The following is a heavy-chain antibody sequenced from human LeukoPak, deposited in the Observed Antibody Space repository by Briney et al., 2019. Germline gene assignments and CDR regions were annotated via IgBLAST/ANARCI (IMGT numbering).Heavy chain of an antibody. J-gene: IGHJ3*02. D-gene: IGHD6-13*01. CDR1: GFTFDDYG. Sequence: PGGSLRLSCAASGFTFDDYGMSWVRQGPGKGLEWVAVLSYDGSDKYYADSVKSRFTISRDNSRNTLYLQMNSLRTEDTAMYYCARGGSSWDFAFDIWGQGTMVTVSS. V-gene: IGHV3-30*03. CDR2: LSYDGSDK. CDR3: ARGGSSWDFAFDI.